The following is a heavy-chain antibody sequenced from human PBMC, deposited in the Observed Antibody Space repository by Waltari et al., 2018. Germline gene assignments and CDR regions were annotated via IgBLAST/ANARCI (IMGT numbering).Heavy chain of an antibody. D-gene: IGHD3-22*01. Sequence: EVQLVESGGGLVQPGGSLRLSCAASGFTFNTYHMNWVRQAPGRGPDWVSFISDSGSTIYYADSVKGRFTISRDNAKNSLSLQMNSLRDEDTALYYCARDHDSSGYPTFDYWGQGTLVTVSS. CDR1: GFTFNTYH. J-gene: IGHJ4*02. V-gene: IGHV3-48*02. CDR2: ISDSGSTI. CDR3: ARDHDSSGYPTFDY.